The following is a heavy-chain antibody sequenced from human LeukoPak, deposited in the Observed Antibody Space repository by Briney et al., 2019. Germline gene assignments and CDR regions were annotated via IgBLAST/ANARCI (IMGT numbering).Heavy chain of an antibody. D-gene: IGHD3-22*01. CDR1: GGSISSNY. CDR3: ARRAYSSGYYYFDY. Sequence: SETLSLTCTVSGGSISSNYWSWIRQPPGEGLEWIGYIYYSGRTIYNPSLKSRVTISVDTSKNQFSLKLSSVTAADTAVYYCARRAYSSGYYYFDYWGQGTLVTVSS. V-gene: IGHV4-59*01. CDR2: IYYSGRT. J-gene: IGHJ4*02.